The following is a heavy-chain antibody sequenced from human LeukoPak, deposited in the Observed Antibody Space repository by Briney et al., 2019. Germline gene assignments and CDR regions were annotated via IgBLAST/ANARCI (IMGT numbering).Heavy chain of an antibody. CDR3: ATNILVRDIINWFDP. CDR1: GYTFTGYY. CDR2: INPNSGGT. D-gene: IGHD3-10*01. V-gene: IGHV1-2*02. J-gene: IGHJ5*02. Sequence: ASVKVSCKASGYTFTGYYMHWVRQAPGQGLEWMGWINPNSGGTNYAQKFQGRVTMTRDTSISTAYMELSSLRYDDTAVYYCATNILVRDIINWFDPWGQGTLVTVS.